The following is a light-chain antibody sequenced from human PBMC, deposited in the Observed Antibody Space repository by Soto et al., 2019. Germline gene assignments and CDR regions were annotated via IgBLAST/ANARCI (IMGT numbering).Light chain of an antibody. J-gene: IGKJ4*01. CDR1: QNVANY. CDR3: QQYGSSPRT. Sequence: EIGLTQSPATLSLSAGERATLSWRASQNVANYLDWYQQKPGQAPRLLIYESSNRATGIAARFSGSGYGTDFNLTISRLETEDFAVYYCQQYGSSPRTFGGGTKVDIK. CDR2: ESS. V-gene: IGKV3-20*01.